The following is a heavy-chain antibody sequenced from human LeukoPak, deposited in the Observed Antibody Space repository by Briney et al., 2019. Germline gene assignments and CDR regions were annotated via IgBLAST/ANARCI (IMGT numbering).Heavy chain of an antibody. J-gene: IGHJ6*03. Sequence: PGGSLRLSCVASGFTFSSYSMNWVRQAPGKGLEWLSYIYSSSSTIYYADSVRGRFTISRDSAKNSVYLQMNSLRAEDSALYYCARGRVVLIAGASGSWNYSYMDVWGKGTTVTVSS. D-gene: IGHD6-13*01. CDR2: IYSSSSTI. CDR1: GFTFSSYS. CDR3: ARGRVVLIAGASGSWNYSYMDV. V-gene: IGHV3-48*01.